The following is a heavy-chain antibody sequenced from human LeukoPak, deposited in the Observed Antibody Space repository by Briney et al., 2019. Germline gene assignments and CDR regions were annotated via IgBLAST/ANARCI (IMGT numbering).Heavy chain of an antibody. CDR1: GFPFSTYS. CDR2: IRSSSSYI. Sequence: GESLRLSCAASGFPFSTYSMNWVRQAPGKGLEWVSSIRSSSSYIYYADSVRGRFTISRDNAKNSLYLQMNSLRAEDTAVYYCARDYDSGRGANGMDVWGQGTTVTVSS. J-gene: IGHJ6*02. D-gene: IGHD3-10*01. V-gene: IGHV3-21*01. CDR3: ARDYDSGRGANGMDV.